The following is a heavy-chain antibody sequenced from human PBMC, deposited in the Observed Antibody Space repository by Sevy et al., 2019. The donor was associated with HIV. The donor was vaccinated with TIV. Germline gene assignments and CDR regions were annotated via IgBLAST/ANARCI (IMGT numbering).Heavy chain of an antibody. CDR3: AGGSLSEGYVGVWFDP. J-gene: IGHJ5*02. Sequence: SETLSLTCAVYGGSFSGYYWSWIRQPPGKGLEWIGEINHSGSTNYNPAFRSRVTISVDTSKNQFSLKLSSVTAAETAVYYCAGGSLSEGYVGVWFDPWGQGTLVTVSS. CDR1: GGSFSGYY. D-gene: IGHD3-16*01. CDR2: INHSGST. V-gene: IGHV4-34*01.